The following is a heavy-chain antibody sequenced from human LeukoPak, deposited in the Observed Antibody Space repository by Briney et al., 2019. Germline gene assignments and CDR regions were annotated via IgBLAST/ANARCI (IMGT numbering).Heavy chain of an antibody. CDR2: ISAYNGNT. D-gene: IGHD3-16*01. CDR1: GYTFTSYG. Sequence: ASVKVSCKASGYTFTSYGISWVRQAPGQGLEWMGWISAYNGNTNYAQKFQGRVTMTRDTSISTAYMELSRLRSDDTAVYYCARDTSEGDYAWWFDPWGQGTLVTVAS. J-gene: IGHJ5*02. V-gene: IGHV1-18*01. CDR3: ARDTSEGDYAWWFDP.